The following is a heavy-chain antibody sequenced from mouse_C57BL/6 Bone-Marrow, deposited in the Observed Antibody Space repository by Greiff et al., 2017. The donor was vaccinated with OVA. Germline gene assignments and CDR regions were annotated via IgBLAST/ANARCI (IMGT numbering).Heavy chain of an antibody. J-gene: IGHJ2*01. CDR1: GYAFSSYW. Sequence: VQLQQSGAELVKPGASVKISCKASGYAFSSYWMNWVKQRPGKGLEWIGQIYPGDGDTNYNGKFKGKATLTAYKSSSTAYMQLSSLTSEDSAVYFCARRGREDYFDYWGQGTTLTVSS. CDR2: IYPGDGDT. D-gene: IGHD3-3*01. V-gene: IGHV1-80*01. CDR3: ARRGREDYFDY.